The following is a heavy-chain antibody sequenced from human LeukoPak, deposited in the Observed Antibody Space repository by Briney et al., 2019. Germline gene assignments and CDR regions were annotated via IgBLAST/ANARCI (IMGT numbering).Heavy chain of an antibody. J-gene: IGHJ4*02. CDR3: AKDRPNYYGSNGHYYKLNGDC. D-gene: IGHD3-22*01. CDR1: GFTFSSYA. V-gene: IGHV3-23*01. CDR2: ITSSGAAT. Sequence: PGGSLRLSCAASGFTFSSYAMSWVRQAPGKGLEWVSSITSSGAATYYADSVKGRLTISRDNSDNTLYLQMNSLRAEDTAVYYCAKDRPNYYGSNGHYYKLNGDCWGQGTLVTVSS.